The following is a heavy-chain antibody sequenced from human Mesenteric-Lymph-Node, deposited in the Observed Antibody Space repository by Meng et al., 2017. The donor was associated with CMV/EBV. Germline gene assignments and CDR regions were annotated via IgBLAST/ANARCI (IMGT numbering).Heavy chain of an antibody. V-gene: IGHV4-61*01. CDR2: IYYNGST. CDR1: GGSVSSGSYY. Sequence: GSLSLTCTVSGGSVSSGSYYWSWIRQPPGKGLEWIGYIYYNGSTNYNPSLKSRVTISVDTSKNQLSLKMRSVTAADTAMYYCARDTLYYDFWSGSDTYYYYYGMDVWGQGTTVTVSS. D-gene: IGHD3-3*01. J-gene: IGHJ6*02. CDR3: ARDTLYYDFWSGSDTYYYYYGMDV.